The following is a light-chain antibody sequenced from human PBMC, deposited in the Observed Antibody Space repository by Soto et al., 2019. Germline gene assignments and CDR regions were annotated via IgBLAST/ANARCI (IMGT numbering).Light chain of an antibody. CDR3: SSYAGSTTVL. V-gene: IGLV2-14*01. CDR2: DVS. CDR1: SSDIGDYTY. Sequence: QSVLTQPASVSGSLGQSIAFSCTGTSSDIGDYTYVSWYQQLPGKAPKLMIYDVSNRPSGVSDRFSGSVSGNTASLTISGLQSEDEADYDCSSYAGSTTVLFGGGTQLTVL. J-gene: IGLJ2*01.